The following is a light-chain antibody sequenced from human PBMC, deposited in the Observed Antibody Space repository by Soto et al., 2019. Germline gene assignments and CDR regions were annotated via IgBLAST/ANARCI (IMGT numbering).Light chain of an antibody. CDR2: GAS. Sequence: EIVLTQSPGALSLSPGERATLSCRASQRITNNFLAWFQQKPGLAPRLLIHGASTRASGVPGRFSGGGSGTDFVLTISRLEPEEFAVYYCQQYGRSPFTFGQGTKLQIK. J-gene: IGKJ2*01. CDR1: QRITNNF. CDR3: QQYGRSPFT. V-gene: IGKV3-20*01.